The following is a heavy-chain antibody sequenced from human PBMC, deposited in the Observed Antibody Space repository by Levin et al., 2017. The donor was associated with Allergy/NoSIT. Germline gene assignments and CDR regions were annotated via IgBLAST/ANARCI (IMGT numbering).Heavy chain of an antibody. Sequence: GGSLRLSCAASGFTFGDYAMHWVRQAPGKGLEWVSGINLNRDKIGYADSVRARFTISRDNAKNSLYLQMNSLGPEDTALYYCAKGLNWGSPNTFDYWGQGTLVTVSS. V-gene: IGHV3-9*01. J-gene: IGHJ4*02. D-gene: IGHD7-27*01. CDR2: INLNRDKI. CDR3: AKGLNWGSPNTFDY. CDR1: GFTFGDYA.